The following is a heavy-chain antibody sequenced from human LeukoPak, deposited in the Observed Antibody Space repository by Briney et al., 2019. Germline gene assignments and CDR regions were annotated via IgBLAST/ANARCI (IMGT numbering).Heavy chain of an antibody. V-gene: IGHV4-34*01. Sequence: SETLSLTCAGYGGSFSGYYWSWIRKPPGKGREWMGEINHIGSTNYNPSPKSRVTISVDTSTNKFSLKLRSVNAADTAVYYCARSQKDCYSSGWEVGRTKNNWFDPWGQGTLVTVSS. CDR1: GGSFSGYY. J-gene: IGHJ5*02. CDR3: ARSQKDCYSSGWEVGRTKNNWFDP. D-gene: IGHD6-19*01. CDR2: INHIGST.